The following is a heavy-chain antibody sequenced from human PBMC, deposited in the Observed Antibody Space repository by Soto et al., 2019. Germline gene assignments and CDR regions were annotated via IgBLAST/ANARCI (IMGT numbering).Heavy chain of an antibody. D-gene: IGHD4-17*01. CDR2: ISSRSTYI. CDR1: GFTFSSYS. V-gene: IGHV3-21*01. Sequence: GGSLRLSCAASGFTFSSYSVNWVRQTPGKGLEWVSSISSRSTYIYYADSVKGRFTISRDNAKNSVYLQMNSLRAEDTAVYHCAKDPNGDYVGAFDSWGQGTLVTVSS. J-gene: IGHJ4*02. CDR3: AKDPNGDYVGAFDS.